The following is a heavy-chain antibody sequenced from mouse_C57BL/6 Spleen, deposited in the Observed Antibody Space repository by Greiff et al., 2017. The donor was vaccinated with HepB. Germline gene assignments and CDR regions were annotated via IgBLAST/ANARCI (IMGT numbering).Heavy chain of an antibody. V-gene: IGHV1-82*01. D-gene: IGHD2-12*01. CDR1: GYAFSSSW. CDR2: IYPGDGDT. CDR3: ARQGPLRYFDY. Sequence: VKLMESGPELVKPGASVKISCKASGYAFSSSWMNWVKQRPGKGLEWIGRIYPGDGDTNYNGKFKGKATLTADKSSSTAYMQLSSLTSEDSAVYFCARQGPLRYFDYWGQGTTLTVSS. J-gene: IGHJ2*01.